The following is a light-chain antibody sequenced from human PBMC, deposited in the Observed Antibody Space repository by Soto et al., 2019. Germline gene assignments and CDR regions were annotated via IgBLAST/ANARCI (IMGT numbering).Light chain of an antibody. V-gene: IGKV3-11*01. Sequence: EIVLTQSPATLSLSPGERATLSCRASQSVNTYLAWYQQRPGQAPRLLIYDASNRPTGIPGRFSGSGSGTAFTLTISSLEPEDFAVYYCQQRVDWPATFGQGTKLEIE. J-gene: IGKJ2*01. CDR3: QQRVDWPAT. CDR2: DAS. CDR1: QSVNTY.